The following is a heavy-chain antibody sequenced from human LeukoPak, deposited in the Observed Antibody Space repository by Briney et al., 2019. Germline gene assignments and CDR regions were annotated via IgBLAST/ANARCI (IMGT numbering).Heavy chain of an antibody. CDR1: GFTFSSYW. D-gene: IGHD6-13*01. V-gene: IGHV3-7*05. Sequence: GGSPRLSCAASGFTFSSYWMTWVRLAPGKGLEWVAKIKQDGSEKYYVDSVKGRFAISRDNAKNSLYLQMNSLGAEDTAVYYCARRGTSSSWAHFDYWGQRTLPTVSS. CDR2: IKQDGSEK. J-gene: IGHJ4*01. CDR3: ARRGTSSSWAHFDY.